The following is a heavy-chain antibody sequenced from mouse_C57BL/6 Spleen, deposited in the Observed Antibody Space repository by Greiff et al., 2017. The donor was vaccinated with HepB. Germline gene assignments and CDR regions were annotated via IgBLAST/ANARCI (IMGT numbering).Heavy chain of an antibody. CDR1: GYSFTGYY. CDR2: IDPYNGVS. CDR3: ARITTVVARGWYFDV. Sequence: EVQLQQSGPELVKPGASVKISCKASGYSFTGYYMHWVKQSHGNILDWIGYIDPYNGVSSYNQKFKGKATLTVDKYSSTAYMELRSLTSEDSAVYYCARITTVVARGWYFDVWGTGTTVTVSS. J-gene: IGHJ1*03. D-gene: IGHD1-1*01. V-gene: IGHV1-31*01.